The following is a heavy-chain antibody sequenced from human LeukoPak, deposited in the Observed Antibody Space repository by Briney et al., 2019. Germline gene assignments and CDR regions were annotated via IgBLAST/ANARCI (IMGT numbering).Heavy chain of an antibody. D-gene: IGHD6-19*01. CDR3: GGAVAGTGYFQH. CDR1: GGSISSYY. CDR2: IYYSGST. V-gene: IGHV4-59*08. J-gene: IGHJ1*01. Sequence: ASETLSLTCTVSGGSISSYYWSWIRQPPGKGLEWIGYIYYSGSTNYNPSLKSRVTIPVDTSKNQFSLKLSSVTAADTAVYYCGGAVAGTGYFQHWGQGTLVTVSS.